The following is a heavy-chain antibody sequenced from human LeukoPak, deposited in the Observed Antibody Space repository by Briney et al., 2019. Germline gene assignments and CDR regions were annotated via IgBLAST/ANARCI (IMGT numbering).Heavy chain of an antibody. Sequence: SETLSLTCTVSGGSISSSRYYWGWIRQPPGKGLEWIGSIYYSGSTYYNPSLKSRVTISVDTSKNQFSLKLSSVTAADTAVYYCAARILTGYSNWGQGTPVTVSS. CDR3: AARILTGYSN. V-gene: IGHV4-39*01. D-gene: IGHD3-9*01. J-gene: IGHJ4*02. CDR1: GGSISSSRYY. CDR2: IYYSGST.